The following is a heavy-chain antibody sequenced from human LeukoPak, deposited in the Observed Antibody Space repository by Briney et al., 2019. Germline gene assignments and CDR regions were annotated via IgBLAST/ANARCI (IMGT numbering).Heavy chain of an antibody. CDR1: GGSISSYY. CDR2: TYYSGST. D-gene: IGHD5-18*01. Sequence: SETLSLTCTVSGGSISSYYWSWIRQPPGKGLEWIGYTYYSGSTNYNPSLKSRVTISVDTSKNQFSLKLSSVTAADTAVYYCARDLGGYSYPSFWFDPWGQGTLVTVSS. J-gene: IGHJ5*02. V-gene: IGHV4-59*01. CDR3: ARDLGGYSYPSFWFDP.